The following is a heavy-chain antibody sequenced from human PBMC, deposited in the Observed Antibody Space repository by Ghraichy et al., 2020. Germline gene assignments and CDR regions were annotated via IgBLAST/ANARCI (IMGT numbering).Heavy chain of an antibody. J-gene: IGHJ6*02. CDR2: ISSSSLYM. D-gene: IGHD3-10*01. V-gene: IGHV3-21*01. CDR1: GFTFSSYS. CDR3: ARVRGEYGSGSRESYGMDV. Sequence: GGSLRLSCAASGFTFSSYSMNWVHQAPGKGLEWLSSISSSSLYMYYADSVKGRFTISRDNAKNSLYLQVNSLRAEDTAVYYCARVRGEYGSGSRESYGMDVWGQGTTVTVSS.